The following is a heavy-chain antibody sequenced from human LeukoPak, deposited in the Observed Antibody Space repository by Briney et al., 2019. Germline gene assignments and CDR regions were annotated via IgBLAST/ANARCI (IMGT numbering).Heavy chain of an antibody. V-gene: IGHV3-7*01. CDR2: IKQDGSEK. J-gene: IGHJ5*02. D-gene: IGHD6-13*01. CDR3: ARDPAAAGSVWLDP. Sequence: GGSLRLSCAASGFTFSSYWMSWVRQAPGKGLEWVANIKQDGSEKYYVDSVKGRFTISRDDAKSSLYLQMNSLRAEDTAVYYCARDPAAAGSVWLDPWGQGILVTVSS. CDR1: GFTFSSYW.